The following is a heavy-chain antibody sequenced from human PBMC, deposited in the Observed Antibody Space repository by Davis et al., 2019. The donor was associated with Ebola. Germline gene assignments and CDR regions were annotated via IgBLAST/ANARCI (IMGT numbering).Heavy chain of an antibody. Sequence: GESLKISCAASGFTFSDYYMSWIRQAPGKGLEWVSYISSSGSTIYYADSVKGRFTISRDNAKNSLYLQMNSLRAEDTAVYYCASFRAAAGSTDYWGQGTLVTVSS. D-gene: IGHD6-13*01. CDR1: GFTFSDYY. J-gene: IGHJ4*02. CDR2: ISSSGSTI. CDR3: ASFRAAAGSTDY. V-gene: IGHV3-11*04.